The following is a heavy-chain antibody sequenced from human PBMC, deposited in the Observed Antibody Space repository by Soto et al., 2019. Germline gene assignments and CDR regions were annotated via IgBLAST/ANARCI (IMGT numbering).Heavy chain of an antibody. CDR2: THHSGST. CDR1: GGSLSGNY. D-gene: IGHD2-21*02. Sequence: QAQLQQWGTGLLKPSETLSLTCAVYGGSLSGNYLGWIRQPPGKGLEWIGETHHSGSTAYNPSLKSRVTISVDTSRNQFALKLNSVTAAATAVYYCARTTAAIHLNYWSQGTLVTVSS. V-gene: IGHV4-34*01. CDR3: ARTTAAIHLNY. J-gene: IGHJ4*02.